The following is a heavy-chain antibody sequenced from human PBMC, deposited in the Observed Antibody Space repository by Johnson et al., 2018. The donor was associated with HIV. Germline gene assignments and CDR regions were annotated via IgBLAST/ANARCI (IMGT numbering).Heavy chain of an antibody. D-gene: IGHD3-16*02. CDR3: ARGPIADDAFDI. Sequence: HVQLVESGGGVVQPGGSLRLSCAASGFTFSSYGMHWVRQAPGKGLEWVAFIRYDGSNKYYADSVNGRFTISRDNSKNTLYLQMNSLRAEDTAVYFCARGPIADDAFDIWGQGTMVTVSS. J-gene: IGHJ3*02. V-gene: IGHV3-30*02. CDR2: IRYDGSNK. CDR1: GFTFSSYG.